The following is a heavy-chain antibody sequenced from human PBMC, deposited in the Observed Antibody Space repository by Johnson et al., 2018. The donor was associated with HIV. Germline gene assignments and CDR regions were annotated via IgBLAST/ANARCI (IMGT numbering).Heavy chain of an antibody. CDR2: ISSNGGST. J-gene: IGHJ3*02. Sequence: VQLVESGGGLVQPGGSLRLSCAASGFTVSSNYMSWVRQAPGKGLEYVSAISSNGGSTYYANSVKGRFTISRDNAKNSLYLQMSSLRAEDTAIYYCARKGDAFDIWGQGTMFTVSS. CDR3: ARKGDAFDI. CDR1: GFTVSSNY. V-gene: IGHV3-64*01.